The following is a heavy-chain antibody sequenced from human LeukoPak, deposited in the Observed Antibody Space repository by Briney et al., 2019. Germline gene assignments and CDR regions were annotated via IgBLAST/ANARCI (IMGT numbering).Heavy chain of an antibody. CDR3: ARDGVGWLQQGDAFDI. CDR1: GYTFTVYY. V-gene: IGHV1-18*04. D-gene: IGHD5-24*01. CDR2: ISAYNGNT. J-gene: IGHJ3*02. Sequence: ASVKVSCKASGYTFTVYYIHWVRQAPGQGLEWMGWISAYNGNTNYAQKLQGRVTMTTDTSTSTAYMELRSLRSDDTAVYYCARDGVGWLQQGDAFDIWGQGTMVTVSS.